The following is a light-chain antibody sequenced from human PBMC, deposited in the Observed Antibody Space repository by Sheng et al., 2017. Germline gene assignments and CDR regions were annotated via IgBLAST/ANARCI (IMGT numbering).Light chain of an antibody. Sequence: QSVLTQPPSASETPGQRVTISCSGSSSNIGSNPVNWYQQLPGTAPKLLIYSNSQRPSGVPDRFSGSKSGTSASLAITGLQAEDEADYYCQSYDSSLSAYYVFGTGTKVTVL. V-gene: IGLV1-44*01. CDR3: QSYDSSLSAYYV. CDR2: SNS. J-gene: IGLJ1*01. CDR1: SSNIGSNP.